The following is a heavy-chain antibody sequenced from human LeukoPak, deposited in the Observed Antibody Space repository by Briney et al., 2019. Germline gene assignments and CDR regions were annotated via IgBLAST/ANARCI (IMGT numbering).Heavy chain of an antibody. CDR3: AKDPTYNWNSDGFDY. D-gene: IGHD1-7*01. V-gene: IGHV3-9*01. Sequence: PGGSLRLSCAASGFTFDDYAMHWVRHAPGKGLEWVSGISWNSGSIGYADSVKGRFTISRDNAKNSLYLQMNSLRAEDTALYYCAKDPTYNWNSDGFDYWGQGTLVTVSS. J-gene: IGHJ4*02. CDR1: GFTFDDYA. CDR2: ISWNSGSI.